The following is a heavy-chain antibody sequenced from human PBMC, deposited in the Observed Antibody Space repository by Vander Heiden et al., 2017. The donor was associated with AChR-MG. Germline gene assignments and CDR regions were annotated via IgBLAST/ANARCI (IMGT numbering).Heavy chain of an antibody. CDR1: GFTFSGYS. Sequence: EVQLVESGGGLVKPGGSLRLACAAHGFTFSGYSMSWVRQTPGKGLEWVSSITSSSIYIYYADSVKGRFTISRDNAKTSLYLQMNSLTAEDTAVYYCARDGSGWSRDYWGQGTLVTVSS. V-gene: IGHV3-21*01. CDR2: ITSSSIYI. D-gene: IGHD6-19*01. CDR3: ARDGSGWSRDY. J-gene: IGHJ4*02.